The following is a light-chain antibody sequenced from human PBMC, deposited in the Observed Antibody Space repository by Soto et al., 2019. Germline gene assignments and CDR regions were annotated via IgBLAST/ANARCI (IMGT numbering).Light chain of an antibody. CDR2: EVN. CDR3: NSYTSGTTHV. CDR1: SSDVGGYNY. V-gene: IGLV2-14*01. J-gene: IGLJ1*01. Sequence: ALTQPASVSGSPGQSITISCTGTSSDVGGYNYVSWYQQHPGKAPKLMIYEVNNRPSGISNRFSGSKSGNTASLTISALQAEDEADYYCNSYTSGTTHVFGTGTKVTLL.